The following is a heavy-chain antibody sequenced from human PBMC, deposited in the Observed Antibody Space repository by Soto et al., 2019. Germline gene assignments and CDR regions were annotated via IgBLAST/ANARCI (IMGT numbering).Heavy chain of an antibody. CDR3: ARATYSNYDSSGYYYSYYYYGMDV. D-gene: IGHD3-22*01. V-gene: IGHV3-33*01. Sequence: GGSLRLSCAASGFTFSSYGMHWVHQAPGKGLEWVAVIWYDGSNKYYADSVKGRFTISRDNSKNTLYLQMNSLRAEDTAVYYCARATYSNYDSSGYYYSYYYYGMDVWGQGTTVTVSS. CDR1: GFTFSSYG. J-gene: IGHJ6*02. CDR2: IWYDGSNK.